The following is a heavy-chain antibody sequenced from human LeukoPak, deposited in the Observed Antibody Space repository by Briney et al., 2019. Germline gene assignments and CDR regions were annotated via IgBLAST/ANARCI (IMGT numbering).Heavy chain of an antibody. D-gene: IGHD6-19*01. CDR3: ASSYSSGWYLYNYYYYYGMDV. J-gene: IGHJ6*02. V-gene: IGHV3-23*01. Sequence: GGSLRLSCAASGFTFSSYAMSWVRQAPGKGLEWVSAISGSGGSTYYADSVKGRFTISRDNSKNTLYLQMNSLRAEDTAVYYCASSYSSGWYLYNYYYYYGMDVWGQGTTVTVSS. CDR1: GFTFSSYA. CDR2: ISGSGGST.